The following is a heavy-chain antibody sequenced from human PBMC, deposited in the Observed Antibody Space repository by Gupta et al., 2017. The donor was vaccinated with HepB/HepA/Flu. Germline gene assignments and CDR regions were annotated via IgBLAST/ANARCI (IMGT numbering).Heavy chain of an antibody. D-gene: IGHD2-2*01. CDR3: ARSCSSTSCLYAFDI. V-gene: IGHV3-74*01. CDR1: GFTFSSYW. J-gene: IGHJ3*02. CDR2: INSDGSST. Sequence: EVQLVGSGGGLVQPGGSLRLSCAASGFTFSSYWMPWFRQAPGKGLVWVSRINSDGSSTSYADCVKGRFTISRDNAKNTLYLQMNSLRAEDTAVYYCARSCSSTSCLYAFDIWGQGTRVTVSS.